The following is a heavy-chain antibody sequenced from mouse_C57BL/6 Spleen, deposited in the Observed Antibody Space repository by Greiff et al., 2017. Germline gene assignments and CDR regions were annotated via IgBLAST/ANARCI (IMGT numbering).Heavy chain of an antibody. J-gene: IGHJ3*01. CDR1: GYTFTSYW. D-gene: IGHD2-1*01. CDR3: ARSTMVTAWFAY. Sequence: VQLQQPGAELVKPGASVKLSCKASGYTFTSYWMHWVKQRPGQGLEWIGMIDPEDGETKYAPKFQGKATITADTSSNTAYLQLSSLTSEDTAVYYCARSTMVTAWFAYWGQGTLVTVSA. V-gene: IGHV14-2*01. CDR2: IDPEDGET.